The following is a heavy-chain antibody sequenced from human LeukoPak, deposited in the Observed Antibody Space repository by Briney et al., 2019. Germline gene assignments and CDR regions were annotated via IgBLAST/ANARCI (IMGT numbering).Heavy chain of an antibody. CDR3: AREGRGYSYGTKY. J-gene: IGHJ4*02. CDR2: INPNSGGT. CDR1: GYTFTGYY. V-gene: IGHV1-2*06. Sequence: ASVKVSCKASGYTFTGYYMHWVRQAPGQGLEWMGRINPNSGGTNYAQKFQGRVTMTRDTSISTAYMELSRLRSDETAVYYCAREGRGYSYGTKYWGQGTLVTVSS. D-gene: IGHD5-18*01.